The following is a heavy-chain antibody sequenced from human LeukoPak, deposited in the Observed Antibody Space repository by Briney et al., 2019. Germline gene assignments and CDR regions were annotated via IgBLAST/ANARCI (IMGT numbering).Heavy chain of an antibody. J-gene: IGHJ4*02. V-gene: IGHV3-48*03. D-gene: IGHD4-23*01. CDR2: ISSSDSTI. Sequence: PGGSLRLSCAASGFTFSSYEMYWVRQAPGKGLEWVSYISSSDSTIYYTDSVKGRFTISRDNVENSLYLQMNSLRAEDTAVYYCARDGTDGGNLSFDYWGQGTRVTVSS. CDR3: ARDGTDGGNLSFDY. CDR1: GFTFSSYE.